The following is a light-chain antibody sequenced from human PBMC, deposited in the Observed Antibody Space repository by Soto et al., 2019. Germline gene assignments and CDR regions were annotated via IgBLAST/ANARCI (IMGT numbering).Light chain of an antibody. CDR1: SSDVGAYNY. J-gene: IGLJ1*01. CDR2: EVS. Sequence: QSVLTQPASVSGSPGQSITISCTGTSSDVGAYNYVSWYQQNPGKAPKLMIYEVSNRPSGVSNRFSGSKSGNTASLTISGLQAEDEADYYCSSYTSSSTVFGTGTKVTVL. CDR3: SSYTSSSTV. V-gene: IGLV2-14*01.